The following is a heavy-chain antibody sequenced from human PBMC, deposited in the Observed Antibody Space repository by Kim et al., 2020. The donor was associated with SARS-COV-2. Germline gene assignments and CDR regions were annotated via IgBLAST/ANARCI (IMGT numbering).Heavy chain of an antibody. V-gene: IGHV4-61*02. CDR3: ARVPTSGGGYGY. D-gene: IGHD5-12*01. CDR1: GGSISSGSYY. J-gene: IGHJ4*02. CDR2: IYTSGST. Sequence: SETLSLTCTVSGGSISSGSYYWSWIRQPAGKGLEWIGRIYTSGSTNYNPSLKSRVTISVDTSKNQFSLKLSSVTAADTAVYYCARVPTSGGGYGYWGQGTLVTVSS.